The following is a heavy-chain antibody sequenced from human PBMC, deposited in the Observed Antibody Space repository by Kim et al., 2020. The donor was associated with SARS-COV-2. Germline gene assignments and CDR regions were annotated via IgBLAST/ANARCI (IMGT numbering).Heavy chain of an antibody. Sequence: SETLSLTCSVSGSSISAAYYWGWIRQLPGMGLEWIGSIHQSGHTYYNPSLQGRLSISVDTSKNQFSLNLNSVTAADTALYYCARDDGGFDPWGQGTLVIV. CDR2: IHQSGHT. V-gene: IGHV4-38-2*02. D-gene: IGHD3-10*01. J-gene: IGHJ5*02. CDR3: ARDDGGFDP. CDR1: GSSISAAYY.